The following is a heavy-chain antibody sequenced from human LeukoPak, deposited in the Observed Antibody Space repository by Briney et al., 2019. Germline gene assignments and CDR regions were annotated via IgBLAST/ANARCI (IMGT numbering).Heavy chain of an antibody. CDR2: ISYSGTT. CDR3: ARHSSGYDPYFDY. V-gene: IGHV4-61*05. J-gene: IGHJ4*02. Sequence: SETLSLTCTVSGGSISSSSYYWGWIRQPPGKGLEWIGYISYSGTTNYSPSLKSRVTISAVTSRNHFSLKLSSVTAADTAMYYCARHSSGYDPYFDYWGQGTLVTVSS. CDR1: GGSISSSSYY. D-gene: IGHD5-12*01.